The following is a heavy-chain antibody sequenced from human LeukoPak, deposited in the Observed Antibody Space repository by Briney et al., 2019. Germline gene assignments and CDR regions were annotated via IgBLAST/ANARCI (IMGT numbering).Heavy chain of an antibody. Sequence: SETLSFTCTGSGGSISSSSYYWGWIRQPPGKGLEWIGSIYYSGSTYYNPSLKSRVTISVDTSKNQFSLKLSSVTAADTAVYYCAVGDYYGSGSFDDWGQGTLVTVSS. CDR3: AVGDYYGSGSFDD. CDR1: GGSISSSSYY. D-gene: IGHD3-10*01. V-gene: IGHV4-39*01. CDR2: IYYSGST. J-gene: IGHJ4*02.